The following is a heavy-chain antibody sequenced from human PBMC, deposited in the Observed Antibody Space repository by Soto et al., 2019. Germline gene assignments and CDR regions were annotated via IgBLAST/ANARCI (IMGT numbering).Heavy chain of an antibody. CDR2: ISSSSSYI. V-gene: IGHV3-21*01. Sequence: GGSLRLSCAASGFTFSRYSMNWVRQAPGKGLEWVSSISSSSSYIYYADSVKGRFTISRDNAKNSLYLQMNSLRAEDTAVYYCARVNIAAAGTSWGQGTLVTVSS. CDR1: GFTFSRYS. CDR3: ARVNIAAAGTS. D-gene: IGHD6-13*01. J-gene: IGHJ5*02.